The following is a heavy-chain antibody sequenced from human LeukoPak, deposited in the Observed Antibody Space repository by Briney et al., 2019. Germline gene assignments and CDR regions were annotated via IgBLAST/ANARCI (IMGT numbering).Heavy chain of an antibody. CDR2: MNPNSGNT. CDR3: ARAWKYCSGGSCYPGAYYFDY. J-gene: IGHJ4*02. V-gene: IGHV1-8*03. CDR1: GYTFTSYD. Sequence: ASVKVSCKASGYTFTSYDIDWVRQATGQGLEWMGWMNPNSGNTGYTQKFQGRVTITRNTSISTAYMELSSLRSEDTAVYYCARAWKYCSGGSCYPGAYYFDYWGQGTLVTVSS. D-gene: IGHD2-15*01.